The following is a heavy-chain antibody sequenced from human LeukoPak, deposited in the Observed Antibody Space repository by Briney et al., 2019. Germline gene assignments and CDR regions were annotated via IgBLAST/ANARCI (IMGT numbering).Heavy chain of an antibody. J-gene: IGHJ6*03. CDR2: MNPNGTNA. Sequence: ASVKVSCKASGYTFTNYDLNWVRQAAGQGLEWVGWMNPNGTNAENAQKFQGRVTMTRDTSISTAYMELSSLRSEDTAVYYCARGKNPGYCSGGSCYYDYYYYYMDVWGKGTTVTISS. CDR3: ARGKNPGYCSGGSCYYDYYYYYMDV. V-gene: IGHV1-8*01. CDR1: GYTFTNYD. D-gene: IGHD2-15*01.